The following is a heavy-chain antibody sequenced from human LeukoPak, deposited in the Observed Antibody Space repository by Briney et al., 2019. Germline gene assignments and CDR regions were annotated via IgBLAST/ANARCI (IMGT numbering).Heavy chain of an antibody. D-gene: IGHD6-19*01. CDR2: ISWNSGSI. J-gene: IGHJ4*02. Sequence: SLRLSCAASGFTFSSYGMHWVRQAPGKGLEWVSGISWNSGSIGYADSVKGRFTISRDNAKNSLYLQMNSLRAEDTALYYCAKAPVRYSSGWTGDYWGQGTLVTVSS. V-gene: IGHV3-9*01. CDR1: GFTFSSYG. CDR3: AKAPVRYSSGWTGDY.